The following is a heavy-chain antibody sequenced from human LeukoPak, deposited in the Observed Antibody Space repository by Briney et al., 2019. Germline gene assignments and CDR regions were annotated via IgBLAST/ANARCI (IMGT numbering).Heavy chain of an antibody. CDR3: AKVTIGSYYPPGAFDI. J-gene: IGHJ3*02. CDR1: GFTFSSYG. D-gene: IGHD1-26*01. V-gene: IGHV3-23*01. CDR2: ISGSGGST. Sequence: PGGSLRLSCAASGFTFSSYGMSWVRQAPGKGLEWVSAISGSGGSTYYADSVKGRFTISRDNSKNTLYLQMNSLRAEDTAVYYCAKVTIGSYYPPGAFDIWGQGTMVTVSS.